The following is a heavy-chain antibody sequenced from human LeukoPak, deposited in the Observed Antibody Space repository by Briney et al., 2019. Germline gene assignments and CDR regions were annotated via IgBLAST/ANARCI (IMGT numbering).Heavy chain of an antibody. V-gene: IGHV4-61*02. CDR3: ARQISGYYDTLTGYPRGTRVDI. Sequence: SETLSLTCTVSGGSISSGSYYWSWIRQPAGKGLEWIGRIYTSGSTNYNPSLKSRVTISVDTSKNQFSLKLSSVTAADTAVYYCARQISGYYDTLTGYPRGTRVDIWGQGTMVTVSS. CDR1: GGSISSGSYY. CDR2: IYTSGST. J-gene: IGHJ3*02. D-gene: IGHD3-9*01.